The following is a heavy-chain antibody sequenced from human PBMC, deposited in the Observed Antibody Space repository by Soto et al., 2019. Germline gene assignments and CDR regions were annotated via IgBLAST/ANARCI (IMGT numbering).Heavy chain of an antibody. CDR1: GGSFSGYF. J-gene: IGHJ4*02. D-gene: IGHD2-15*01. Sequence: PSETLSLTCGVYGGSFSGYFWTWVRQPPGKGLEWIGQINHSGSTNYNPSLKSRVTMSVDTSKNQFSLKLTSVTAADTAVYYCARAQLVDFTVLAVATYFDFWGQGALVTVSS. V-gene: IGHV4-34*01. CDR3: ARAQLVDFTVLAVATYFDF. CDR2: INHSGST.